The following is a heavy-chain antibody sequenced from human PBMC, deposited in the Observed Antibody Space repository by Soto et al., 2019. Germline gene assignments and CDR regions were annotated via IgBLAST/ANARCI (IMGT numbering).Heavy chain of an antibody. CDR3: ATQEVGGSYVYTFDP. J-gene: IGHJ5*02. CDR2: IYYSGSI. D-gene: IGHD1-26*01. V-gene: IGHV4-39*02. Sequence: SETLSLTCTVSGGSISSSSYYWGWTRQPPGKGLEWIGSIYYSGSIYYNPSLKSRVTISVDTSKNHFSLKLSSVTAADTAVYYCATQEVGGSYVYTFDPWGQGTLVTVSS. CDR1: GGSISSSSYY.